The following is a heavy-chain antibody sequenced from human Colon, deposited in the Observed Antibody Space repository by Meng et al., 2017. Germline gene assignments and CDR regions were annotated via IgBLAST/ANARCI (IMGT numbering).Heavy chain of an antibody. CDR2: ISTSGDT. CDR3: ARASPPRGAFEI. J-gene: IGHJ3*02. V-gene: IGHV4-61*02. Sequence: LRLSCTFSGDSMNSGSHYWSWIRQPAGKGLEWIGRISTSGDTSYDSSLKSRATMSIDTSKNQFSLTLSSVTAADTAVYFCARASPPRGAFEIWGQGTMVTVSS. CDR1: GDSMNSGSHY.